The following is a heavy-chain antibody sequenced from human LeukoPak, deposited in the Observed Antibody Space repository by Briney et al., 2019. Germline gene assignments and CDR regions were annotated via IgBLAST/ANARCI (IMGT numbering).Heavy chain of an antibody. V-gene: IGHV4-39*01. D-gene: IGHD7-27*01. Sequence: PSETLSLTCTVSGASISSSVDYWGWIRQPPGKGLEWIGSVYNSESTYYNPSLKSRVTMSVDASKNQISLKLTSATAADTAMYYCVTQRYLTGAVDYWGQGTLVTVSS. CDR3: VTQRYLTGAVDY. J-gene: IGHJ4*02. CDR1: GASISSSVDY. CDR2: VYNSEST.